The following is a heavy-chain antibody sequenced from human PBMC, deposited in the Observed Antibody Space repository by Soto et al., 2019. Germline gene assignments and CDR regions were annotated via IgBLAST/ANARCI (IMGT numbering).Heavy chain of an antibody. CDR2: IYPGDSDT. V-gene: IGHV5-51*01. CDR3: ATRVQDPGKYYYGMDV. D-gene: IGHD6-13*01. CDR1: GYSFTSYW. Sequence: GESLKISCTASGYSFTSYWIGCVLQMPGQGLEWMGIIYPGDSDTRYSPSFQGQVTISADKSISTAYLQWSSLKASDTAMYYCATRVQDPGKYYYGMDVWGQGTTVTVSS. J-gene: IGHJ6*02.